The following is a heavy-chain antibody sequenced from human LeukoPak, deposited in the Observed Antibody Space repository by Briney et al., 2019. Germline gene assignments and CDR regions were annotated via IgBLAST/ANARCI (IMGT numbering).Heavy chain of an antibody. CDR2: IHYSGGI. CDR1: GGSISSFY. D-gene: IGHD4-23*01. CDR3: ARATDYGGNLDY. J-gene: IGHJ4*02. V-gene: IGHV4-59*01. Sequence: SETLSLTCTVSGGSISSFYWSWIRQPPGKGLEWIGYIHYSGGIDYNPSLKIRLTISIDTSKNQFSLKLSSVTAADTAVYYCARATDYGGNLDYWGQGTLVTVSS.